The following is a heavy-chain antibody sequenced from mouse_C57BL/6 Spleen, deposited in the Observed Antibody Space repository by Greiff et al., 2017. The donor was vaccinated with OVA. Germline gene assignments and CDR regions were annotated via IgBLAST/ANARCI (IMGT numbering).Heavy chain of an antibody. J-gene: IGHJ2*01. V-gene: IGHV1-59*01. CDR2: IDPSASYT. CDR3: ERFSRVTTGVDY. Sequence: QVQLQQPGAELVRPGTSLKLSCKASGYTFTSYWMHWVQQRPGQGLEWIGVIDPSASYTNYNQKVKVKATLTVDTASSTDYMQLSSRTSEDSGFYYCERFSRVTTGVDYGGQGTTLTVSS. D-gene: IGHD2-2*01. CDR1: GYTFTSYW.